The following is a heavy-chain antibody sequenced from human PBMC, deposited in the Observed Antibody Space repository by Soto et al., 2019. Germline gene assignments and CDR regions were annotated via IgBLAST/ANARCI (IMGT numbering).Heavy chain of an antibody. CDR1: GFSLSTSGVG. CDR3: AHSCEYDSSGYSPYWGNNWFAP. Sequence: QITLKESGPTLVKPTQTLTLTCTFSGFSLSTSGVGVGWIRQPPGKALEWLALIYWDDDKRYSPSLKSRLTITKDTSKTQLVLTITNMDPVDTATYSCAHSCEYDSSGYSPYWGNNWFAPGGQGTLVTVSS. V-gene: IGHV2-5*02. J-gene: IGHJ5*02. CDR2: IYWDDDK. D-gene: IGHD3-22*01.